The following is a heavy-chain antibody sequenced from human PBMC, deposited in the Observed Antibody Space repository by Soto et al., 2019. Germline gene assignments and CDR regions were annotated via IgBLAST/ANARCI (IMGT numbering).Heavy chain of an antibody. CDR2: IFSSGTT. Sequence: QLQLQESVPGLVKASETLSLTCNVSGGSIRSSRSYWAWISQPPGKGLEWIANIFSSGTTYYNPSLASRVSVSVDTSKSLFSLKLGSGPAAGTAFYYCASQPTTADIDLWFDAWGQGTLVNVS. J-gene: IGHJ5*02. D-gene: IGHD2-15*01. V-gene: IGHV4-39*01. CDR3: ASQPTTADIDLWFDA. CDR1: GGSIRSSRSY.